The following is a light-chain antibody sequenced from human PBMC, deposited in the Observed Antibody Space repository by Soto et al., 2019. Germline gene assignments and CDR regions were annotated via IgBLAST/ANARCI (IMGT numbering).Light chain of an antibody. V-gene: IGKV2-30*02. J-gene: IGKJ2*01. CDR3: MQGTHWPRT. Sequence: DVVMTQSPLSLPVTLGQPASISCRSSQSLVLSDGNTYLNWFHQRPGQSPRRLIYKVSTRESGVPDRFSGSRSGTDFTLTISRVEAEDIGVFYCMQGTHWPRTFGQGTQLEIK. CDR1: QSLVLSDGNTY. CDR2: KVS.